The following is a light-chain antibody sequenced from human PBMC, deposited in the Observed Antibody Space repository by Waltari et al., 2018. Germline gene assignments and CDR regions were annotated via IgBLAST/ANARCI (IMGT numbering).Light chain of an antibody. CDR2: EVS. Sequence: QSALTQPASVSGSPGQSITFSCTGANSDIGAYNYVSWYQQHAGKAPKLRIYEVSNPRSGGSKRFSGSTSGNQASLTIAGLQADDEADYYCCSYTTSNTWVFGGGTKLTVV. CDR3: CSYTTSNTWV. V-gene: IGLV2-14*01. J-gene: IGLJ3*02. CDR1: NSDIGAYNY.